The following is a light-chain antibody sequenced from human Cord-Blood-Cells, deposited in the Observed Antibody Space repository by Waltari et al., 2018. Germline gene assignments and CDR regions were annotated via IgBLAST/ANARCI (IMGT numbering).Light chain of an antibody. CDR1: XXDXXXXXX. CDR2: EGS. V-gene: IGLV2-23*01. CDR3: CSYAGSSTSV. J-gene: IGLJ3*02. Sequence: QSALTQPASVSGSPGQXXXXXXXXXXXDXXXXXXXXWYQQHPGKAPKLMIYEGSKRPSGVSNRFSGSKSGNTASLTISGLQAEDEADYYCCSYAGSSTSVFGGGTKLTVL.